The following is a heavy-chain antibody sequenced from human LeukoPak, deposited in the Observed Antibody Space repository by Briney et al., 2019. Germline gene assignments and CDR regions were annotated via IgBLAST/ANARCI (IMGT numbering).Heavy chain of an antibody. CDR2: ISSSSSYI. D-gene: IGHD3-9*01. J-gene: IGHJ4*02. CDR3: AKYLGYGYYDILTGPFGPVFDY. V-gene: IGHV3-21*04. Sequence: GGSLRLSCAASGFTFSSYSMNWVRQAPGKGLEWVSSISSSSSYIYYADSVKGRFTISRDNAKNSLYLQMNSLRAEDTAVYYCAKYLGYGYYDILTGPFGPVFDYWGQGTLVTVSS. CDR1: GFTFSSYS.